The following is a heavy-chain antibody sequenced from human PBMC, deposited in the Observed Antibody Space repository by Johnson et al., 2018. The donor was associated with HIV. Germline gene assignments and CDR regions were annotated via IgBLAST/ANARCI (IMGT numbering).Heavy chain of an antibody. CDR2: IKQDGSEK. D-gene: IGHD3-22*01. CDR1: GFTFSSYW. V-gene: IGHV3-7*01. CDR3: ARDGPYYDSSGYYYGTVFYAFDI. Sequence: MQLVESGGGVVQPGGTLRLSCVVSGFTFSSYWMSWVRQAPGKGLEWVTNIKQDGSEKYYVDSVKGRFTVSRDTSKNTLYLQMNSLRAEDTAVYYCARDGPYYDSSGYYYGTVFYAFDIWGQGTMVTVSS. J-gene: IGHJ3*02.